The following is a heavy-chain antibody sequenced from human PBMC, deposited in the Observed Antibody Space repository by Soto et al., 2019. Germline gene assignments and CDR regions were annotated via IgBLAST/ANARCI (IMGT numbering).Heavy chain of an antibody. Sequence: GGSLRLSCAASGFTFSSYAMHWVRQAPGKGLEWVAVISYDGSNKYYADSVKGRFTISRDNSKNTLYLQMNSLRAEDTAVYYCARGGDRDYGGNGYYYGMDVWGQGTTVTVSS. D-gene: IGHD4-17*01. CDR3: ARGGDRDYGGNGYYYGMDV. V-gene: IGHV3-30-3*01. CDR1: GFTFSSYA. J-gene: IGHJ6*02. CDR2: ISYDGSNK.